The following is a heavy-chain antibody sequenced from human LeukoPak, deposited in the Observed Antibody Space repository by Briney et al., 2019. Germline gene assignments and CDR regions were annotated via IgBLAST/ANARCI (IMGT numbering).Heavy chain of an antibody. CDR3: TRAFYSSSDI. D-gene: IGHD3-22*01. Sequence: GGSLRLSCAASGFTFSSYGMHWVRQAPGKGLEWVAVIWYDGSEKYYVDSVKGRFTVSRDNAKISVYLQMNNLRAEDTAMYYCTRAFYSSSDIWGQGTLVAVSS. CDR1: GFTFSSYG. CDR2: IWYDGSEK. V-gene: IGHV3-33*01. J-gene: IGHJ4*02.